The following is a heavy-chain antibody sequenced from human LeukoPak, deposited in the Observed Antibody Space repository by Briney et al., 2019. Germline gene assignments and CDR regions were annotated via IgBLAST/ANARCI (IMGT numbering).Heavy chain of an antibody. CDR1: GYTFTGYY. CDR3: AREALSIVGATIDAFDI. J-gene: IGHJ3*02. V-gene: IGHV1-2*02. D-gene: IGHD1-26*01. CDR2: INPNSGGT. Sequence: GASVKASCKXSGYTFTGYYMHWVRQAPGQGLEWMGWINPNSGGTNYSQKFQGRVTMTRDTSISTAYMELSRLRSDDTAVYYCAREALSIVGATIDAFDIWGPGTMVTVSS.